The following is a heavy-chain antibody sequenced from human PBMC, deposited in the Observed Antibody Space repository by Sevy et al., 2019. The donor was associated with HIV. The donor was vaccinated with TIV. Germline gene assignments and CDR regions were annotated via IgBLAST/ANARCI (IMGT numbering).Heavy chain of an antibody. V-gene: IGHV4-34*01. J-gene: IGHJ5*02. CDR3: ARIPNIVVVPAARNWFDP. D-gene: IGHD2-2*01. CDR1: GGSFSGYY. CDR2: INHSEST. Sequence: SETLSLTCAVYGGSFSGYYWSWIRQPPGKGLEWIGEINHSESTNYNPSLKSRVTISVDTSKNQFSLKLSSVTAADTAVYYCARIPNIVVVPAARNWFDPWGQGTLVTVSS.